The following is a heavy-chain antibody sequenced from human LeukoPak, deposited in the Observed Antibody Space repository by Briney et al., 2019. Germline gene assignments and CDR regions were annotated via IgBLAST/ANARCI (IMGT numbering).Heavy chain of an antibody. CDR3: ARRDYGGELTN. J-gene: IGHJ4*02. D-gene: IGHD4-23*01. CDR1: GGSISSYY. CDR2: IYYSGST. Sequence: KPSETLSLTCTVSGGSISSYYWSWIRQPPGKGLEWIGYIYYSGSTNYNPSLKSRVTISVDTSKNQFSLKLSSVTAADTAVYYCARRDYGGELTNWGQGTLVTVSS. V-gene: IGHV4-59*01.